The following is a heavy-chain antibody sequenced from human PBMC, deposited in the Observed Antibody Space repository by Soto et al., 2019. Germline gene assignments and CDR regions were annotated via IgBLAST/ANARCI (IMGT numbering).Heavy chain of an antibody. Sequence: PGESLKISCKGSGYSFTSYWMSWVRQMPGKGLEWMGRIDPSDSYTNYSPSFQGHVTISADKSISTAYLQWSSLKASDTAMYYCARGGTAARPEYYGMDVWGQGTTVTVSS. V-gene: IGHV5-10-1*01. J-gene: IGHJ6*02. D-gene: IGHD6-6*01. CDR1: GYSFTSYW. CDR3: ARGGTAARPEYYGMDV. CDR2: IDPSDSYT.